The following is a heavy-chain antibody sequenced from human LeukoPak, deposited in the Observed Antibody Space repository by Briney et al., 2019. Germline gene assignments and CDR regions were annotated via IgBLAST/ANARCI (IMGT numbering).Heavy chain of an antibody. CDR3: ARVVRGSCDY. CDR2: ISAYNGNT. D-gene: IGHD3-10*01. Sequence: ASVKVSCKASGYTFTSYGISWVRQAPGQGLECMGWISAYNGNTNYAQKLQGRVTMTTDPSTSTAYMELRSLRSDATAVYYCARVVRGSCDYWGQGTLVTVSS. J-gene: IGHJ4*02. V-gene: IGHV1-18*01. CDR1: GYTFTSYG.